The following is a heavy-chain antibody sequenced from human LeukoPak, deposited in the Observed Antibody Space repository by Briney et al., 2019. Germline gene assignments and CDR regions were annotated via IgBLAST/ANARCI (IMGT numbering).Heavy chain of an antibody. D-gene: IGHD6-6*01. CDR1: GYTFTGYY. V-gene: IGHV1-2*06. CDR3: ARDRRYSSSSGVDY. J-gene: IGHJ4*02. CDR2: VNPNSGGT. Sequence: ASVKVSXKASGYTFTGYYIHWVRQAPGQGLEWMRRVNPNSGGTNYAQKFQGRVTMTRDTSISTVYMELSRLRSDDTALYYCARDRRYSSSSGVDYWGQGTLVTVSS.